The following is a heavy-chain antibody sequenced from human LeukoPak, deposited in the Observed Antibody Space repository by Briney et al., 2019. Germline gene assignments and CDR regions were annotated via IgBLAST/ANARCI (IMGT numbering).Heavy chain of an antibody. CDR3: APSRPGIAAAWGY. J-gene: IGHJ4*02. V-gene: IGHV3-23*01. Sequence: GGSLRLSCAASGFTFSSYAMSRVRQAPGKGLEWVSAISGSGGSTYYADSVRGRFTISRDNSKNTLYLQMNSLRAEDTAVYYCAPSRPGIAAAWGYWGQGTLVTVSS. CDR2: ISGSGGST. CDR1: GFTFSSYA. D-gene: IGHD6-13*01.